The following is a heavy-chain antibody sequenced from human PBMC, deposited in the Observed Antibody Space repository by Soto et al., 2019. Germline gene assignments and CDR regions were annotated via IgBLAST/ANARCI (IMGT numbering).Heavy chain of an antibody. V-gene: IGHV1-69*06. J-gene: IGHJ3*02. CDR3: ARSETAGHRGFDI. CDR2: IIPTFGTA. Sequence: QVQLVQSGAEMREPGSSVKVSCKASGGTFSSSAINWLRQAPGQGPEWMGGIIPTFGTANYIEKFRGRVTITADTSTSTAYMEVSSLTSVDTAMYFCARSETAGHRGFDIWGQGTMVTVSS. D-gene: IGHD6-19*01. CDR1: GGTFSSSA.